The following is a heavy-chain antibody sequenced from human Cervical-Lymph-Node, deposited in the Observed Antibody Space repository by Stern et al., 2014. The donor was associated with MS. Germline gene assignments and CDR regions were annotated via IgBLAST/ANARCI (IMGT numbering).Heavy chain of an antibody. CDR1: RYTFTAYS. D-gene: IGHD6-19*01. Sequence: QVQLVESGAEVKKPGASLKASCKTSRYTFTAYSFHWVRQAHGQGLQWMGWINPNTGDTTYAKTFRGRVTMTRDSSINTVYMELSRLTSDDTAVYYCAAVSTTSSASPFDYWGQGTLLTVSS. J-gene: IGHJ4*02. V-gene: IGHV1-2*02. CDR3: AAVSTTSSASPFDY. CDR2: INPNTGDT.